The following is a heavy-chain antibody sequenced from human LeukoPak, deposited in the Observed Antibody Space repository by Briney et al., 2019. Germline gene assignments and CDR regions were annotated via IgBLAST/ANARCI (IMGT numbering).Heavy chain of an antibody. D-gene: IGHD2-15*01. CDR1: GGSSSGYY. V-gene: IGHV4-34*01. Sequence: SETLSLTCAVYGGSSSGYYWSWIRQPPGKGLEWIGEINHSGSTNYNPSLKSRVTISVDTSKNQFSLKLSSVTAADTAVYYCARVGAVVVVAATHWGQGTLVTVSS. J-gene: IGHJ4*02. CDR2: INHSGST. CDR3: ARVGAVVVVAATH.